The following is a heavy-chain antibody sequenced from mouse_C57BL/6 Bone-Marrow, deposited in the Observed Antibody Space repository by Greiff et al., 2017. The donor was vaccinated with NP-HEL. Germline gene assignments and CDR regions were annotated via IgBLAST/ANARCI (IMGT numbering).Heavy chain of an antibody. CDR1: GYTFTDYY. D-gene: IGHD2-4*01. V-gene: IGHV1-75*01. J-gene: IGHJ4*01. CDR3: APEGDYNYAMDY. CDR2: IFPGSVST. Sequence: QVQLKDSGPELVKPGASVKISCKASGYTFTDYYINWVKQRPGQGLEWIGWIFPGSVSTYYNEKFKGKATLTVDKSSSTAYMLLSSLTSEDSAVYFCAPEGDYNYAMDYWGQGTSVTVSS.